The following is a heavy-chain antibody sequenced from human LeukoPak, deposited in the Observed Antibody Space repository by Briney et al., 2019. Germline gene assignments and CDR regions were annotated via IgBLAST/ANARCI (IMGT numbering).Heavy chain of an antibody. CDR3: ARGIKEMATITEQFDY. J-gene: IGHJ4*02. D-gene: IGHD5-24*01. CDR2: IYYSGST. Sequence: MPSETLSLTCTVSGGSISSSSYYWGWIRQPPGKGLEWIGSIYYSGSTYYNPSLKSRVTISVDTSKNQFSLKLSSVTAADTAVYYCARGIKEMATITEQFDYWGQGTLVTVSS. CDR1: GGSISSSSYY. V-gene: IGHV4-39*07.